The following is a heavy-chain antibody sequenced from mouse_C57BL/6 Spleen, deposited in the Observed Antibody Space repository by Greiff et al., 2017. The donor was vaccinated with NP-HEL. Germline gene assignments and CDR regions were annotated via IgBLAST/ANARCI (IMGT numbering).Heavy chain of an antibody. D-gene: IGHD1-1*01. J-gene: IGHJ1*03. V-gene: IGHV1-69*01. Sequence: QVQLQQPGAELVMPGASVKLSCKASGYTFTSYWMHWVKQRPGQGLEWIGEIDPSDSYTNYNQKFKGKSTLTVDKSSSTAYMQLSSLTSEDSAVYYCVVYCGSEGWYFDVWGTGTTVTVSS. CDR1: GYTFTSYW. CDR3: VVYCGSEGWYFDV. CDR2: IDPSDSYT.